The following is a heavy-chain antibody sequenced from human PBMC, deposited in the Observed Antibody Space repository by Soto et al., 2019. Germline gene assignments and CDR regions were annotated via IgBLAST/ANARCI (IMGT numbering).Heavy chain of an antibody. CDR2: IYYSGIT. Sequence: SGTLSLTCTVSGGSISSYYWSWIRQPPGKGLEWIGYIYYSGITNYNPSLKSRVTISVDTSKNQFSLKLSSVTAADTAVYYCARYKSNYYHGMDVWGQGTTVTVSS. V-gene: IGHV4-59*01. D-gene: IGHD1-20*01. J-gene: IGHJ6*02. CDR1: GGSISSYY. CDR3: ARYKSNYYHGMDV.